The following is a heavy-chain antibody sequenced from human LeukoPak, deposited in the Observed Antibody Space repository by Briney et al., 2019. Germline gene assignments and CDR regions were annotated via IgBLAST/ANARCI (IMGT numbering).Heavy chain of an antibody. CDR1: GYTFTGYY. CDR2: INPNSGGT. J-gene: IGHJ5*02. Sequence: ASVKVSCKASGYTFTGYYMHWVRQAPGQGLEWMGWINPNSGGTNYAQKFQGRVTMTRDTFISTAYMELSRLRSDDTAVYYCARDSSGYYHPNNWFYPWGQGTLVTVSS. CDR3: ARDSSGYYHPNNWFYP. V-gene: IGHV1-2*02. D-gene: IGHD3-22*01.